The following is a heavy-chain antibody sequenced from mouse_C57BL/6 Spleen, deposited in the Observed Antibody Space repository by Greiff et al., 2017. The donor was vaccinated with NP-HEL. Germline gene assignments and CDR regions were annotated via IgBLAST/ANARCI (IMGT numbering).Heavy chain of an antibody. CDR3: TRDTLLREVVDYAMDY. CDR1: GFTFSSYA. V-gene: IGHV5-9-1*02. J-gene: IGHJ4*01. D-gene: IGHD1-1*01. Sequence: EVMLVESGEGLVKPGGSLKLSCAASGFTFSSYAMSWVRQTPEKRLEWVAYISSGGDYIYYADTVKGRFTISRDNARNTLYLQMSSLKSEDTAMYYCTRDTLLREVVDYAMDYWGQGTSVTVSS. CDR2: ISSGGDYI.